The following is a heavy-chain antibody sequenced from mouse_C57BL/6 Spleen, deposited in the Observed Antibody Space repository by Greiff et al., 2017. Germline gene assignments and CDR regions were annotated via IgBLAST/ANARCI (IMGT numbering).Heavy chain of an antibody. Sequence: QVQLQQPGAELVMPGASVKLSCKASGYTFTSYWMHWVKQRPGQGLEWIGEIDPSDSYTNYNQKFKGKSTLTVYKSSSTAYMQLSSLTSADSAVYYFASSSGTGAMDYWGQGTSVTVSS. CDR2: IDPSDSYT. CDR3: ASSSGTGAMDY. V-gene: IGHV1-69*01. D-gene: IGHD3-2*02. J-gene: IGHJ4*01. CDR1: GYTFTSYW.